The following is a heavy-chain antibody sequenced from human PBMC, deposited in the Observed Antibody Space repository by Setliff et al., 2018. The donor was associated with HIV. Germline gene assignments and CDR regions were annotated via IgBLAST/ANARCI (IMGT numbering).Heavy chain of an antibody. V-gene: IGHV1-69*04. Sequence: ASVKVSCKASGGTFSAYAVNWVRQAPGQGLEWMGRIISILGTPNYSHKFQGRVTITADKSTTTTYMELSSLRSDDTAIYYCARDFHVLGHCSADSCPYDASDVWGQGTMVTVSS. D-gene: IGHD2-8*01. CDR3: ARDFHVLGHCSADSCPYDASDV. CDR2: IISILGTP. J-gene: IGHJ3*01. CDR1: GGTFSAYA.